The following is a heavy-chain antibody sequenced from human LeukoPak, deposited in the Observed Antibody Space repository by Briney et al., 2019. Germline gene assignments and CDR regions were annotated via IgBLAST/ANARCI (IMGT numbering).Heavy chain of an antibody. Sequence: PGMSLGLSCAASGFSFSTYGMQWVRQAPGKGLEWVAVIAHDGAAKRYADSVKGRFTISRDNSKTTLYLQMDNLRSEDTAVYYCAKEFGDHQGFDYWGQGTLVTVSS. CDR2: IAHDGAAK. CDR3: AKEFGDHQGFDY. CDR1: GFSFSTYG. J-gene: IGHJ4*02. V-gene: IGHV3-30*18. D-gene: IGHD4-17*01.